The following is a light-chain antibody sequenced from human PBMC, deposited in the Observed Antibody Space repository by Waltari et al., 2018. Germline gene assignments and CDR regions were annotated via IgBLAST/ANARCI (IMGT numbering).Light chain of an antibody. V-gene: IGLV3-19*01. J-gene: IGLJ2*01. Sequence: TQDPAVSVALGQTVSLTCQGDSLRSYYASWYQQRPGQAPILVMYDKNSRPSGVPDRFSASSSDNTASLTITGAQAEDEAYYYCHSRDASGVGGAFGGGTKLTVI. CDR3: HSRDASGVGGA. CDR1: SLRSYY. CDR2: DKN.